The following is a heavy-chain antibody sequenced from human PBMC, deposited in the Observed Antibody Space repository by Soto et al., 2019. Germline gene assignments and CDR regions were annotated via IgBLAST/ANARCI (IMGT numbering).Heavy chain of an antibody. CDR1: GFTFSSYG. CDR2: IWYDGSNK. Sequence: GGSLRLSCAASGFTFSSYGMHWVRQAPGKGLEWVAVIWYDGSNKYYADSVKGRFTISRDNSKNTLYLQMNSLRAEDTAVYYCARDWGPAAIPAYYYYGMDVWGQGTTVTVSS. CDR3: ARDWGPAAIPAYYYYGMDV. V-gene: IGHV3-33*01. D-gene: IGHD2-2*01. J-gene: IGHJ6*02.